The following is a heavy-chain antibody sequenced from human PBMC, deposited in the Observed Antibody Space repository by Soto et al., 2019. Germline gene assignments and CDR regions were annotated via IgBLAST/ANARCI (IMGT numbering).Heavy chain of an antibody. D-gene: IGHD6-25*01. Sequence: GGSLRLSCAASGFTFRSFTMNWVRQAPGKGLEWVSTISSNSAYIYYTDPLRGRFTISRDNAKNSLHLQMNSLRAEDTAVYYCTSDASRGSSARGWFDPWGPGTLVTVSS. V-gene: IGHV3-21*01. CDR2: ISSNSAYI. J-gene: IGHJ5*02. CDR1: GFTFRSFT. CDR3: TSDASRGSSARGWFDP.